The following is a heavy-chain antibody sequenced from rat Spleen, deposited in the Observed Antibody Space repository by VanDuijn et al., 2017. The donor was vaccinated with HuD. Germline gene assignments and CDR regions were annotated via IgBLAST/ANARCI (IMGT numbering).Heavy chain of an antibody. CDR1: GFSLTSNG. CDR2: ISSGGHT. V-gene: IGHV2S12*01. Sequence: QVQLKESGPGLVQPSQTLSLTCTVSGFSLTSNGVSWVRQPPGKGLEWIARISSGGHTYYNSPLKSRLSISRDTSKRQLFLKMNSLQTEDTAIYFCTRDHSYWGSYYPGGFAYWGQGTLVTVSS. D-gene: IGHD1-12*02. J-gene: IGHJ3*01. CDR3: TRDHSYWGSYYPGGFAY.